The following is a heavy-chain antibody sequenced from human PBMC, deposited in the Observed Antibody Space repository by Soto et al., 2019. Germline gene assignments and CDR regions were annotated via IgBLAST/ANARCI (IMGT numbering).Heavy chain of an antibody. Sequence: QVQLQQWGAGLLKPSETLSLTCAVYGGSFSGYYWSWIRQPPGKGLEWIGEINHSGSTNYNPSLKSRVTISVDTSKNQFSLKLSSVTAADTAVYYCARGRRLEPHPPGAFDIWGQGTMVTVSS. D-gene: IGHD1-1*01. J-gene: IGHJ3*02. CDR3: ARGRRLEPHPPGAFDI. V-gene: IGHV4-34*01. CDR2: INHSGST. CDR1: GGSFSGYY.